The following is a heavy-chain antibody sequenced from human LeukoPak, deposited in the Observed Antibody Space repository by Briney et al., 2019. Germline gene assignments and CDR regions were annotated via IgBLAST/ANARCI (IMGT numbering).Heavy chain of an antibody. CDR1: GFTFSDNY. CDR2: IYTSGNS. CDR3: ARTFRSGDGYKVGYFDY. J-gene: IGHJ4*02. D-gene: IGHD5-24*01. Sequence: PGGSLRLSCAASGFTFSDNYVSWVRQAPGKGLEWVSLIYTSGNSYYADSVKGRFTISRDNSKNTLFLQMNSLRAEDTAVYYCARTFRSGDGYKVGYFDYWGQGTLVTVSS. V-gene: IGHV3-53*01.